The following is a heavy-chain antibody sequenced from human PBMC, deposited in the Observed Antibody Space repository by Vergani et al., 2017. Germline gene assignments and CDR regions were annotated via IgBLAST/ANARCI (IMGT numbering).Heavy chain of an antibody. CDR2: ISWNSGSI. D-gene: IGHD6-19*01. J-gene: IGHJ3*02. V-gene: IGHV3-9*01. CDR1: GFTFDDYA. Sequence: EVQLLESGGGLVQPGGSLRLSCAASGFTFDDYAMHWVRQAPGKGLEWVSGISWNSGSIGYADSVKGRFTISRDNAKNSLYLQMNSLRAEDTALYYCAKVGRSEVAGTFGAFDIWGQGTMVTVSS. CDR3: AKVGRSEVAGTFGAFDI.